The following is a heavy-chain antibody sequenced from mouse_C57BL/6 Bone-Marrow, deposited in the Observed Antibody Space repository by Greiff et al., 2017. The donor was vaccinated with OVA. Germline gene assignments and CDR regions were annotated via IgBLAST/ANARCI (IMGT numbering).Heavy chain of an antibody. D-gene: IGHD2-4*01. J-gene: IGHJ3*01. CDR3: ARDYDYDGFAY. CDR2: INPGSGGT. V-gene: IGHV1-54*01. Sequence: QVQLQQSGAELVRPGTSVKVSCKASGYAFTNYLIEWVKQRPGQGLEWIGVINPGSGGTNYNEKFKGKATLTADKSSSTAYMQLRSLTSEDSAVYFCARDYDYDGFAYWGQGTLVTVSA. CDR1: GYAFTNYL.